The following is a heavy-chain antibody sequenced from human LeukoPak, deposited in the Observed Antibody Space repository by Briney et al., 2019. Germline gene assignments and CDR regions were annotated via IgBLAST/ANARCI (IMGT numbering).Heavy chain of an antibody. CDR3: ARGGYSSSWYDGGMIDY. J-gene: IGHJ4*02. CDR2: INPNSGGT. CDR1: AYTFTGYY. Sequence: ASVKVCCKASAYTFTGYYMRWVRQAPGQGLEWMGRINPNSGGTNYAQKFQGRVTMTRDTSISTAYMELSRLRSDDTAVYYCARGGYSSSWYDGGMIDYWGQGTLVTVSS. V-gene: IGHV1-2*06. D-gene: IGHD6-13*01.